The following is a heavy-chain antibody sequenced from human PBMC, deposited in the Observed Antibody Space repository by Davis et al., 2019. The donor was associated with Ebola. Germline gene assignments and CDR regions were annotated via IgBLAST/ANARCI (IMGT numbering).Heavy chain of an antibody. V-gene: IGHV4-39*01. Sequence: PSLKSRVTISVDTSKNQFSLKLSSVTAADTAVYYCARHTSRFDPWGQGTLVTVSS. D-gene: IGHD3-16*01. J-gene: IGHJ5*02. CDR3: ARHTSRFDP.